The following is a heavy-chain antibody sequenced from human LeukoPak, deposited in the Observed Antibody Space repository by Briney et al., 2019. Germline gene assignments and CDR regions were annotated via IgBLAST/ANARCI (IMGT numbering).Heavy chain of an antibody. CDR1: GFTFSSYG. CDR3: ASITMVRGVKPPDY. J-gene: IGHJ4*02. CDR2: ISYDGSNK. V-gene: IGHV3-30*03. D-gene: IGHD3-10*01. Sequence: GRSLRLSCAASGFTFSSYGMHWVRQAPGKGLEWVAVISYDGSNKYYADSVKGRFTISRDNSKNTLYLQMNSLRAEDTAVYYCASITMVRGVKPPDYWGQGTLFTVSS.